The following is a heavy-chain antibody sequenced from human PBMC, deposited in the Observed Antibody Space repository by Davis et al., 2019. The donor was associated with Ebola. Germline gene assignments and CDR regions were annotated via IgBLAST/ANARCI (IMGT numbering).Heavy chain of an antibody. V-gene: IGHV4-59*01. J-gene: IGHJ4*02. CDR3: ARSHSDWLLPFDY. Sequence: SETLSLTCTASAGPIRTYYWSWIRRPPGKVLDWMGSRHHTGSTYYNPSLKRRVTISVDTSKNQFSLRLSSVTAADTAVYYCARSHSDWLLPFDYWGQGTLATVSS. CDR1: AGPIRTYY. D-gene: IGHD3-9*01. CDR2: RHHTGST.